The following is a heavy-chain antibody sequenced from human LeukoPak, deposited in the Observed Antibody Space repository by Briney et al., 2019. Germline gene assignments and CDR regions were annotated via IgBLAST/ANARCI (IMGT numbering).Heavy chain of an antibody. CDR3: AAVEMATMGGFDY. Sequence: SSETLSLTCTVSGGSISSSSYYWGWIRQPPGKGLEWIGSIYYSGSTYYNPSLKSRVTISVDTSKNQFSLKLSSVTAADTAVYYCAAVEMATMGGFDYWGQGTLVTVSS. D-gene: IGHD5-24*01. CDR2: IYYSGST. CDR1: GGSISSSSYY. V-gene: IGHV4-39*01. J-gene: IGHJ4*02.